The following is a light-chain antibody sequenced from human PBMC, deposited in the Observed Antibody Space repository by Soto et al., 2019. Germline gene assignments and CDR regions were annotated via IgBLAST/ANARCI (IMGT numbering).Light chain of an antibody. V-gene: IGLV1-40*01. Sequence: QSVLTQPPSVSGAPGQRVTISCTGSSSNIGAGYDVHWYQQLPGTAPKLLIYGNSNRPSGVPDRFSGSKSANTASLTISGLQAEDEADYYCTSHTASSTWVFGGGTKVTVL. CDR2: GNS. CDR3: TSHTASSTWV. CDR1: SSNIGAGYD. J-gene: IGLJ3*02.